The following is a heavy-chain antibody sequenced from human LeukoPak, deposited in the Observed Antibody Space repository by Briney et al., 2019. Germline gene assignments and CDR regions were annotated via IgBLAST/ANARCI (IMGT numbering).Heavy chain of an antibody. CDR3: ARGRSYYDFWSGYPPGGFDP. CDR1: GGSISSSNW. V-gene: IGHV4-4*02. D-gene: IGHD3-3*01. Sequence: SETLSLTCAVSGGSISSSNWWSWVRQPPGKGLEWIGEIYHSGSTNYNPSLKSRVTISVDTSKNQFSLKLSSVTAADTAVYYCARGRSYYDFWSGYPPGGFDPWGQGTLVTVSS. CDR2: IYHSGST. J-gene: IGHJ5*02.